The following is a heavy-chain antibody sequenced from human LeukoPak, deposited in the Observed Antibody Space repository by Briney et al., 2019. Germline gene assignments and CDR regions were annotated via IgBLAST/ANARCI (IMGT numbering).Heavy chain of an antibody. CDR2: IWYDGSNK. J-gene: IGHJ6*04. Sequence: PGRSLRLSCAASGFTFSSYGMHWVRQAPGKGLEWVAVIWYDGSNKYYADSVKGLFTISRDNSKNTLYLQMNSLRAEDTAVYYCARSLEDYYYYGMDVWGKGTTVTVSS. D-gene: IGHD3-3*01. V-gene: IGHV3-33*01. CDR3: ARSLEDYYYYGMDV. CDR1: GFTFSSYG.